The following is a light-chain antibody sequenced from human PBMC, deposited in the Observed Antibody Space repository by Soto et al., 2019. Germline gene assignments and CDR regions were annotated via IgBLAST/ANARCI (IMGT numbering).Light chain of an antibody. CDR1: RSDVGGYNY. CDR3: SSYTSSSTQV. Sequence: ALTQPASVSGSPGQSITISCTGTRSDVGGYNYVSWYQQHPGKAPKLMIYEVSNRPSGVSNRCSGSKSGNTDSLTISGLQAEDEADYYCSSYTSSSTQVFGTGTKVTV. CDR2: EVS. V-gene: IGLV2-14*01. J-gene: IGLJ1*01.